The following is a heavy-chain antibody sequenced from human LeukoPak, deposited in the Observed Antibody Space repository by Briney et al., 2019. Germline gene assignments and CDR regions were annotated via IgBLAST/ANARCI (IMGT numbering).Heavy chain of an antibody. CDR1: GFTFSSYG. D-gene: IGHD3-9*01. Sequence: GGSLRLSCAASGFTFSSYGMSWVRQAPGKGLEWVSAISGSGGSTYYADSVKGRFTISRDNSKNTLYLQMNSLRAEDTAVYYCAKDLSVLRYFDWLPFYDYWGQGTLVTVSS. V-gene: IGHV3-23*01. CDR2: ISGSGGST. J-gene: IGHJ4*02. CDR3: AKDLSVLRYFDWLPFYDY.